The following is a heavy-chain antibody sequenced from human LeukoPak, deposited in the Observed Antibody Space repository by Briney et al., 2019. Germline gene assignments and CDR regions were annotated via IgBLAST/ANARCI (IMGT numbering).Heavy chain of an antibody. D-gene: IGHD6-19*01. CDR2: LCGSGVST. CDR3: AGRVGWLGPTPDN. V-gene: IGHV3-23*01. CDR1: GFTFSSYA. J-gene: IGHJ4*02. Sequence: PGGSLRLSCAASGFTFSSYAMSWVRQAPGKGLEWVSALCGSGVSTYYADSVKGRFTISRDNSKNTLYLQMNSLRAEDTAVYYCAGRVGWLGPTPDNWGQGTLVTVSS.